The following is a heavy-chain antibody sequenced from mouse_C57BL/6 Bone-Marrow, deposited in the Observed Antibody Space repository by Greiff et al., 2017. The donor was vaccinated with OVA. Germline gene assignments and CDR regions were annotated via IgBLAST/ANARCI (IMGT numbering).Heavy chain of an antibody. D-gene: IGHD2-5*01. CDR2: ISAGGSYT. V-gene: IGHV5-4*01. CDR1: GFTFSSYA. Sequence: DVHLVESGGGLVKPGGSLKLSCAASGFTFSSYAMSWVRQTPEQRLEWVATISAGGSYTYYPDKVQGRFTISRDTAKNTRYLQMSHLKSEDTAMYYCARDGDYYSNSGAMDYWGQGTSVTVSS. CDR3: ARDGDYYSNSGAMDY. J-gene: IGHJ4*01.